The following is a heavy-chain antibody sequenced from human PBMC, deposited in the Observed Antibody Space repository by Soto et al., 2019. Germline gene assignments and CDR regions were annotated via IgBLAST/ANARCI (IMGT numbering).Heavy chain of an antibody. J-gene: IGHJ3*02. CDR3: ARVLRSVTIFGVVISAFDI. CDR2: IYYSGGT. D-gene: IGHD3-3*01. Sequence: SETLSLTCTVSGGSISSGDYYWSWIRKPPGKGLEWIGYIYYSGGTYYNPSLKSRVTISVDTSKNQFSLKLSSVTAADTAVYYCARVLRSVTIFGVVISAFDIWGQGTMVTVSS. V-gene: IGHV4-30-4*01. CDR1: GGSISSGDYY.